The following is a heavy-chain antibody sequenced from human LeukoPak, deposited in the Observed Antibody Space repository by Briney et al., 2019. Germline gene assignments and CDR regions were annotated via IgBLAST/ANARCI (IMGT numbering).Heavy chain of an antibody. V-gene: IGHV3-23*01. D-gene: IGHD3-16*02. CDR2: ISGSGGST. Sequence: GRSLRLSCAASVFTFSIYAMSWVRQAPGKGLEWVSAISGSGGSTYYADSLKGRFTIPRHNPKNTLHLQMNSLRAEDTAVYYCAKGSGYDYVWGSYRYSFDYWGQGALVTVSS. CDR3: AKGSGYDYVWGSYRYSFDY. J-gene: IGHJ4*02. CDR1: VFTFSIYA.